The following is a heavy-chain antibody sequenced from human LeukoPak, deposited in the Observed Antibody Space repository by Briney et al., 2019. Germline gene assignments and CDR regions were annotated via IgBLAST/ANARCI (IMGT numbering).Heavy chain of an antibody. J-gene: IGHJ4*02. CDR1: GFTFSIDA. CDR2: MSGSGGST. D-gene: IGHD2-21*02. Sequence: GGSLRLSCAAAGFTFSIDAMSWVRQAPGEGLEWVSAMSGSGGSTYYADSVKGRFTISRDNSKSTLYLQINSLRAEDTAVYYCAKTPTDTSSCGGDCYLSFAYWGQGTLVTVSS. CDR3: AKTPTDTSSCGGDCYLSFAY. V-gene: IGHV3-23*01.